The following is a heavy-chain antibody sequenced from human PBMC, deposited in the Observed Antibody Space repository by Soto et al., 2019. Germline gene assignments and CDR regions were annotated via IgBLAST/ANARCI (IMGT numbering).Heavy chain of an antibody. CDR3: ARVYMVRGTIIRYFDY. V-gene: IGHV4-4*02. J-gene: IGHJ4*02. D-gene: IGHD3-10*01. Sequence: SETLSLTCTVSGGSITNYYWSWVRQPPGKGLEWIGKIYHSGSTNYYPSLKSRVTISVDKSKNQFSLKLSSVTAADTAVYYCARVYMVRGTIIRYFDYWGQGTLVTVSS. CDR2: IYHSGST. CDR1: GGSITNYY.